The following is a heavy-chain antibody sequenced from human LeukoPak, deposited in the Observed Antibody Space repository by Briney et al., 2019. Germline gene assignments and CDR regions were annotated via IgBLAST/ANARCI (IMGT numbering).Heavy chain of an antibody. Sequence: PGGSLRLSCAASGFTFSSYEMNWVRQAPGKGLEWVSYISSSGSTIYYADSVKGRFTISRDNSKNTLYLQMGRLRAEDMAVYYCARVGYCSSTSCYLRISDAFDIWGQGTMVTVSS. CDR1: GFTFSSYE. CDR3: ARVGYCSSTSCYLRISDAFDI. V-gene: IGHV3-48*03. J-gene: IGHJ3*02. D-gene: IGHD2-2*01. CDR2: ISSSGSTI.